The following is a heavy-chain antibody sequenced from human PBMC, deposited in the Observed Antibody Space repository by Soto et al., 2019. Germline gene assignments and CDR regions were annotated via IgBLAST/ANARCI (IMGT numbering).Heavy chain of an antibody. CDR2: IYHSGST. CDR1: GGSISSGGYS. Sequence: QLQLQESGSGLVKPSQTLSLTCAVSGGSISSGGYSWSWIRQPPGKGLEWIGYIYHSGSTYYNPSLKSRVTISVDWSNNQFSLKLSSVTAADSAVYYCAGVRGPYCGGECYPPTPNWFDPWGQGILVTVSS. CDR3: AGVRGPYCGGECYPPTPNWFDP. D-gene: IGHD2-21*01. J-gene: IGHJ5*02. V-gene: IGHV4-30-2*01.